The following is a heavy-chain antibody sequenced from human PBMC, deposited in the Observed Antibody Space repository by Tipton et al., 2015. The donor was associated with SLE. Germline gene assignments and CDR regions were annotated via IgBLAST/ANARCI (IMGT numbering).Heavy chain of an antibody. CDR3: ARSTNWNSAAYYFDL. CDR2: IFFSGNT. CDR1: GALISRHY. D-gene: IGHD1-1*01. V-gene: IGHV4-59*11. Sequence: TLSLTCSVSGALISRHYWTWIRQPPGKGLEWIGYIFFSGNTKYNPSLNSRITMSIDTSTDQFSLRLTSVTAADTAIYYCARSTNWNSAAYYFDLWGQGTLVTVSS. J-gene: IGHJ4*02.